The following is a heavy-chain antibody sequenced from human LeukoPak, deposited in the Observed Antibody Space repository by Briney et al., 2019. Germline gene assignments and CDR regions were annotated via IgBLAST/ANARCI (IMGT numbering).Heavy chain of an antibody. CDR2: INPNSGGT. CDR1: GYTFTGYY. CDR3: ARVVLAAFLLKGMDV. Sequence: ASVKVSCKASGYTFTGYYMHWVRQAPGQGLEWMGWINPNSGGTNYAQKFQGRVTMTRDTSISTAYMELSRLRSDDTAVYYCARVVLAAFLLKGMDVWGQGTTVTVSS. J-gene: IGHJ6*02. V-gene: IGHV1-2*02. D-gene: IGHD2-2*01.